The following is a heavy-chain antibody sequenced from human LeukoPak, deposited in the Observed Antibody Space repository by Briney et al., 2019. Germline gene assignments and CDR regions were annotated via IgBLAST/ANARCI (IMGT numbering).Heavy chain of an antibody. D-gene: IGHD3-22*01. CDR2: IQDDGAKT. CDR3: ATQTITLVVVISPFDY. V-gene: IGHV3-30*02. J-gene: IGHJ4*02. CDR1: GFTFNTYP. Sequence: GGSLRLSCAASGFTFNTYPMHWVRQAPGKGLEWVALIQDDGAKTYYADSVRGRFTISRDNSRSTVYLQMSSLKPDDTAVYYCATQTITLVVVISPFDYWGQGALVTVSS.